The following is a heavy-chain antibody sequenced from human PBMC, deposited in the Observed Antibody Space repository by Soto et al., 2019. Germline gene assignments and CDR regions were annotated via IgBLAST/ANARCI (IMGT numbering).Heavy chain of an antibody. Sequence: PSETLSLTCTVSGGSISSSSYYWGWIRQPPGKGLEWIGSIYYSGSTYYNPSLKSRVTISVDTSKNQFSLKLSSVTAADTAVYYCARGGVLWFGELLDYYYYGMDVWGQGTTVTVS. J-gene: IGHJ6*02. CDR1: GGSISSSSYY. D-gene: IGHD3-10*01. V-gene: IGHV4-39*01. CDR3: ARGGVLWFGELLDYYYYGMDV. CDR2: IYYSGST.